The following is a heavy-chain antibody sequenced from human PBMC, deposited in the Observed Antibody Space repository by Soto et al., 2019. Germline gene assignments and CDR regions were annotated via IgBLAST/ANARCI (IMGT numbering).Heavy chain of an antibody. CDR1: GGSISSYY. CDR3: ARGSSGWYWFDP. D-gene: IGHD6-19*01. J-gene: IGHJ5*02. Sequence: QVQLQESGPGLVKPSETLSLTCTVSGGSISSYYWSWIRQPPGKGLEWIGYIYYSGSTNYNPSLKRRVTISVDTSKNQFSLKLSSVTAADTAVYYCARGSSGWYWFDPWGQGTLVTVSS. CDR2: IYYSGST. V-gene: IGHV4-59*01.